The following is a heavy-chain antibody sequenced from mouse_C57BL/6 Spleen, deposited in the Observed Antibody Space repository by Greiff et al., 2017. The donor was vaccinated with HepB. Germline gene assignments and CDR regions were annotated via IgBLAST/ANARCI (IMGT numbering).Heavy chain of an antibody. J-gene: IGHJ1*03. D-gene: IGHD1-1*01. Sequence: QVQLKQPGAELVKPGASVKLSCKASGYTFTSYWMQWVKQRPGQGLEWIGEIDPSDSYTNYNQKFKGKATLTVDTSSSTAYMQLSSLTSEDSAVYYCARNYGSSHTVSYWYFDVWGTGTTVTVSS. CDR1: GYTFTSYW. V-gene: IGHV1-50*01. CDR2: IDPSDSYT. CDR3: ARNYGSSHTVSYWYFDV.